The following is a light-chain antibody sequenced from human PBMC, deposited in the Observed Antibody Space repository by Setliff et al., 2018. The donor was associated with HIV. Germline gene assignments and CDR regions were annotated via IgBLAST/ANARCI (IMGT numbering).Light chain of an antibody. CDR1: SSDVGSYNL. V-gene: IGLV2-23*02. CDR3: CSYAGSSTFV. CDR2: EVT. J-gene: IGLJ1*01. Sequence: QSALTQFASVSGSPGQSITISCTGTSSDVGSYNLVSWYQQHPGKAPKLMIYEVTKRPSGISHRFSSSKSGNTASLTISGLQAEDEAEYYCCSYAGSSTFVFGTGTKVT.